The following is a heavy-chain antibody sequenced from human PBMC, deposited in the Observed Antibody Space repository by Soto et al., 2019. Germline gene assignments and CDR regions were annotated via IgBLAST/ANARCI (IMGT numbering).Heavy chain of an antibody. D-gene: IGHD3-10*01. Sequence: QVQLQESGPGLVKPSETLSLTCTVSGGSITSSCWTWIRQSPGKGLEWIGYIHSTGRTNKNPSLKSRVAMSVATSKSQFPLKLSSVTAADTAVYYCARDLAVGGFFDPWGQGTLVTVSS. CDR2: IHSTGRT. CDR3: ARDLAVGGFFDP. J-gene: IGHJ5*02. CDR1: GGSITSSC. V-gene: IGHV4-59*01.